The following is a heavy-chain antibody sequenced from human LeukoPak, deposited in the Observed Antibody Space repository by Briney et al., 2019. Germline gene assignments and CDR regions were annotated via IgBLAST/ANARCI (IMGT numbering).Heavy chain of an antibody. J-gene: IGHJ5*02. V-gene: IGHV4-30-4*08. CDR2: IYYSGST. CDR1: GGSISSGDYY. D-gene: IGHD6-13*01. CDR3: ARVGPIAAAGTGWFDP. Sequence: PSETLSLTCTVSGGSISSGDYYWSWIRQPPGKGLEWIGYIYYSGSTYYNPSLKSRVTISVDTSKNQFSLKLSSVTAADTAVYYCARVGPIAAAGTGWFDPWGQGTLVTVSS.